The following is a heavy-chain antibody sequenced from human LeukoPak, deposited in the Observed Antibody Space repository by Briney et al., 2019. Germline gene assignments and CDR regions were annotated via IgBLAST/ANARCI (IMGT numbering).Heavy chain of an antibody. D-gene: IGHD3-3*01. Sequence: ASVKVCCKASGYTFTGYYMHWVRQAPGQGVEWMGWINPNSGGTNYAQKFQGRVTMTRDTSISTAYMELSRLRSDDTAVYYCARDHPLYYDFWSGYSFDPWGQGTLVTVSS. CDR2: INPNSGGT. J-gene: IGHJ5*02. CDR1: GYTFTGYY. V-gene: IGHV1-2*02. CDR3: ARDHPLYYDFWSGYSFDP.